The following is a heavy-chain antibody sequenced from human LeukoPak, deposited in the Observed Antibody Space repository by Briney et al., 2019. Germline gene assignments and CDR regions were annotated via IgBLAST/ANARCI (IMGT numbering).Heavy chain of an antibody. CDR2: ISGSGGST. D-gene: IGHD3-22*01. Sequence: PGGSLRLSCAASGFTFSSYAMSWVRQAPGKGLEWVSAISGSGGSTYYADSVKGRFTISRDNSKNMLYLQMNSLRAEDTAVYYCARDPRDSGYYAFDVWGQGTMVTVSS. CDR3: ARDPRDSGYYAFDV. V-gene: IGHV3-23*01. CDR1: GFTFSSYA. J-gene: IGHJ3*01.